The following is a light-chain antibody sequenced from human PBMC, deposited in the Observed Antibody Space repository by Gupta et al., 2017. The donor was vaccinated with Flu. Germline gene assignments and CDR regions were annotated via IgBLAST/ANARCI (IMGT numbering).Light chain of an antibody. CDR1: SSDVGGYNY. Sequence: QSALTHPASVSGSPGQSITISCTGTSSDVGGYNYVSWYQQHPGKAPKLMIYEVSNRPSGVSNRFSGSKSGNTASLTISGLQAEDEADYYCSSYTSSSTSRVFGGGTKLTVL. CDR2: EVS. J-gene: IGLJ3*02. CDR3: SSYTSSSTSRV. V-gene: IGLV2-14*01.